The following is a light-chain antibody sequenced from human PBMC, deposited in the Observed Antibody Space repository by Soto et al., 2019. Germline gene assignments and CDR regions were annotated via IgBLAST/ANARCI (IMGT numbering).Light chain of an antibody. V-gene: IGKV3-11*01. CDR2: DAS. CDR1: QSVSSY. J-gene: IGKJ1*01. CDR3: QQRSNWPPT. Sequence: IVLTQSPATLSLSPWERATLSCRASQSVSSYLAWYQQKPGQAPRLLIYDASNRATSIPARFSGSGSGTDFTLTISSLEPEDFAVYYCQQRSNWPPTFGQGTKVDIK.